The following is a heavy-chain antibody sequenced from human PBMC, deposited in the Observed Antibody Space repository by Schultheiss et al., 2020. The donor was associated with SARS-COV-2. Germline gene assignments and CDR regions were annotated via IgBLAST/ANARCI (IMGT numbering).Heavy chain of an antibody. CDR3: ARDRRVYYFYGMDV. CDR1: GFTFSSYE. CDR2: ISSSGSTI. J-gene: IGHJ6*02. D-gene: IGHD6-6*01. Sequence: GESLKISCAASGFTFSSYEINWVRQAPGKGLEWVSYISSSGSTIYYADSVKGRFTISRDNSKNTLYLQMNSLRTEDTAVYYCARDRRVYYFYGMDVWGQGTTVTVSS. V-gene: IGHV3-48*03.